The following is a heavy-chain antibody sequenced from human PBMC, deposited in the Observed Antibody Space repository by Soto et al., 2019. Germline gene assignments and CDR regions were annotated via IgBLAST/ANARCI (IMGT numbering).Heavy chain of an antibody. CDR1: GFTFSSYG. CDR2: ISYDGSNK. Sequence: GGSLRLSCAASGFTFSSYGMHWVRQAPGKGLEWVAVISYDGSNKYYADSVKGRFTISRDNSKNTLYLQMNSLRAEDTAVYYCAKDLVHGGDFWGQGTLVTVSS. CDR3: AKDLVHGGDF. D-gene: IGHD3-10*01. V-gene: IGHV3-30*18. J-gene: IGHJ4*02.